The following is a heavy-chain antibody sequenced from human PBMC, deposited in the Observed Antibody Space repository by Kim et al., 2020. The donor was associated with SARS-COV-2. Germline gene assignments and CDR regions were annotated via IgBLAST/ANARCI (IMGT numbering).Heavy chain of an antibody. D-gene: IGHD4-17*01. CDR1: GFTFSSYW. V-gene: IGHV3-7*01. CDR2: IKQDGSEK. Sequence: GGSLRLSCAASGFTFSSYWMSWVRQAPGKGLEWVANIKQDGSEKYYVDSVKGRFTISRDNAKNSLYLQMNSLRAEDTAVYYCARDYGGNSVSWFDPWGQGTLVTVSS. CDR3: ARDYGGNSVSWFDP. J-gene: IGHJ5*02.